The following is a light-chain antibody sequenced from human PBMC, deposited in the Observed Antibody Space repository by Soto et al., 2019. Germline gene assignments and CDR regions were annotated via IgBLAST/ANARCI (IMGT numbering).Light chain of an antibody. J-gene: IGKJ4*01. CDR2: KAS. CDR3: QQYNTYPLT. V-gene: IGKV1-5*03. CDR1: QSISTW. Sequence: DIQMTQSPSTLSASVGDRVTITCRASQSISTWLAWYQQKPGKAPKLLIYKASSLEGGVPSRFGGSGSVTLFNITISSLHPDDFATYYCQQYNTYPLTFGGGTTVDIK.